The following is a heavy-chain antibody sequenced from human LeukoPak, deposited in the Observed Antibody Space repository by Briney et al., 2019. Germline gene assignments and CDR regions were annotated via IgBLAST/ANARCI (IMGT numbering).Heavy chain of an antibody. CDR3: ARRTYGILRGTAYGYWYFDL. V-gene: IGHV4-39*01. D-gene: IGHD3-9*01. J-gene: IGHJ2*01. CDR1: GDSISSSTYY. CDR2: IFYSGST. Sequence: PSETLSLTCTVSGDSISSSTYYWGWIRQPPGKGLEWIGSIFYSGSTFYNPSLKSRVTISVDTSKNQFSLRLTSVTAADTAVFYCARRTYGILRGTAYGYWYFDLWGRGTLVTVSS.